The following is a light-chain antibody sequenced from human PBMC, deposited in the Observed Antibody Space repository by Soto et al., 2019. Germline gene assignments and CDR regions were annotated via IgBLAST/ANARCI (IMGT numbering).Light chain of an antibody. CDR3: QQRKNWPLT. V-gene: IGKV3-11*01. J-gene: IGKJ4*01. CDR2: DAS. CDR1: QSVSSY. Sequence: EIVLTQSPATLSLSPGERATLSCRASQSVSSYLAWYQQRPGQAPSLLIYDASTRATGIPARFSGSGSGTAFTLTISSLEPEDFTVYYCQQRKNWPLTFGGGTKVEIK.